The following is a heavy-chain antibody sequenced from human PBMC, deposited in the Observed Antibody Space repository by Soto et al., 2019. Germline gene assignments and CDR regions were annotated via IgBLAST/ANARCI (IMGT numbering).Heavy chain of an antibody. Sequence: KQSQTLSLTCAISGDSVSSNSASWNWIRQSPSRGLEWLGRTYYRSMWFNDYAVSVKSRITINPDTSKNQFSLQVNSVTPEDTALYYCARGDSSGNHLRFDSWGQGALVTVSS. CDR3: ARGDSSGNHLRFDS. J-gene: IGHJ4*02. D-gene: IGHD3-22*01. CDR1: GDSVSSNSAS. CDR2: TYYRSMWFN. V-gene: IGHV6-1*01.